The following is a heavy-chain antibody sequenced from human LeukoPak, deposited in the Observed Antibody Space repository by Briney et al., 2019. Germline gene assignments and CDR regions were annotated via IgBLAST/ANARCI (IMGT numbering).Heavy chain of an antibody. CDR3: AKIYYDYVWGSFVDP. D-gene: IGHD3-16*01. V-gene: IGHV3-23*01. CDR1: GFTFSSYA. J-gene: IGHJ5*02. Sequence: GGSLRLSCAASGFTFSSYAMSWVRQAPGTGLEWVSAISGSGGSTYYADSVKGRFTISRDNSKNTPYQQMNSLRAEDTAVYYCAKIYYDYVWGSFVDPWGQGTLVTVSS. CDR2: ISGSGGST.